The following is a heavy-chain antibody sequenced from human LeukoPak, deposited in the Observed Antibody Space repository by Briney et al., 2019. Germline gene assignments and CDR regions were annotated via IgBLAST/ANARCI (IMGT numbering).Heavy chain of an antibody. Sequence: PSETLSLTCTVSGYSISSGYYWGWIRQPPGKGLEWIGSIYHSGSTYYNPSPKSRVTISVDTSKNQFSLKLSSVTAADTAVYYCARISGYYYLNYYYYYMDVWGKGTTVTVSS. CDR3: ARISGYYYLNYYYYYMDV. J-gene: IGHJ6*03. CDR1: GYSISSGYY. CDR2: IYHSGST. V-gene: IGHV4-38-2*02. D-gene: IGHD3-22*01.